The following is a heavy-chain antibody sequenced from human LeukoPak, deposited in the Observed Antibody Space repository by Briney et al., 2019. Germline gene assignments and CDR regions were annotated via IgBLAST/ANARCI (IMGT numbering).Heavy chain of an antibody. V-gene: IGHV4-59*01. J-gene: IGHJ4*02. CDR2: IYYSGST. Sequence: SETLSLTCTVSGGSISSYYWSWIRQPPGKGLEWIGYIYYSGSTNYNPSLKSRVTISVDTSKNQFSLKLSSVTAADTAVYYCARGDLIAALDYWGQGTLVTVSS. CDR1: GGSISSYY. D-gene: IGHD6-13*01. CDR3: ARGDLIAALDY.